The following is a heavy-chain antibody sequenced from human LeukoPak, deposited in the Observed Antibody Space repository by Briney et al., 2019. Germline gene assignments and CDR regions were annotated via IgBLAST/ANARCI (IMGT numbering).Heavy chain of an antibody. Sequence: GGSLRLSCAASGFTFSTYSMNWVRQAPGKGLEWVSFISSSSSRIYYADSVKGRFTISRDNAKDSLYLQMNDLRDEDTAMYYCARDHSSDWYSLVVTSEYFQHWGQGTLVTVSS. J-gene: IGHJ1*01. V-gene: IGHV3-48*02. CDR1: GFTFSTYS. D-gene: IGHD6-19*01. CDR2: ISSSSSRI. CDR3: ARDHSSDWYSLVVTSEYFQH.